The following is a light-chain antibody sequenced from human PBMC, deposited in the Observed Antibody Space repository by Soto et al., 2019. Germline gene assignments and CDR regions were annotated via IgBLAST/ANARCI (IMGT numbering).Light chain of an antibody. Sequence: QSVLTQPPSASGSAGRSVTISCTGTSSDVGAYKYVSWYQQYPGKAPKLMIYEVTKRPSGVPDRFSGSKSGNTASLTVSGLQAEDAADYYCTSYVGNDIWVFGGGTKLTV. V-gene: IGLV2-8*01. J-gene: IGLJ3*02. CDR2: EVT. CDR3: TSYVGNDIWV. CDR1: SSDVGAYKY.